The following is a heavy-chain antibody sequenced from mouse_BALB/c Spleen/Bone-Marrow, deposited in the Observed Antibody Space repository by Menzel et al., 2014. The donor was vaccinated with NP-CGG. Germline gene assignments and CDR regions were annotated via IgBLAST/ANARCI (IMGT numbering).Heavy chain of an antibody. Sequence: EVQRVESGTVLARPGASVKMSCKASGYTFTSYWMHWVKQRPGQGLEWIGAIYPGNSDTSYNQKFKGKAKLTAVTSASTAYMELSSLTNEDAAVYYFTRFLYYYGSREGDCAMDCWGQGTSVTVSS. D-gene: IGHD1-1*01. V-gene: IGHV1-5*01. CDR1: GYTFTSYW. CDR2: IYPGNSDT. J-gene: IGHJ4*01. CDR3: TRFLYYYGSREGDCAMDC.